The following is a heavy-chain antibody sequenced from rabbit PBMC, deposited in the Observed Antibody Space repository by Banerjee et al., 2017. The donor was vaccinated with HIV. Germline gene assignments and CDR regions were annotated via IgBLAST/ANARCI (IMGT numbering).Heavy chain of an antibody. CDR1: GFSFSNKYV. CDR2: IYAGSSGAT. CDR3: ARDLAGVIGWNFNL. V-gene: IGHV1S45*01. Sequence: QEQLEESGGDLVKPEGSLTLTCTASGFSFSNKYVMCWVRQAPGKGLEWIACIYAGSSGATYYASWAKGRFTISQTASTTVTLQMTSLTAADTATYLCARDLAGVIGWNFNLWGPGTLVTVS. J-gene: IGHJ4*01. D-gene: IGHD4-1*01.